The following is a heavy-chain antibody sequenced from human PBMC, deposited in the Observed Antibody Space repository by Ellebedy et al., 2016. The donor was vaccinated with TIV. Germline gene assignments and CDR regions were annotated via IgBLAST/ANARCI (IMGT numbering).Heavy chain of an antibody. CDR3: GRASQDAMDV. D-gene: IGHD2-21*01. CDR1: GGTFSSYG. J-gene: IGHJ6*02. Sequence: AASVKVSCKASGGTFSSYGISWVRQAPGQGLEWIGGIIPILDTANYARKFQGRVTVTADKSTSTAYMELTSLRFEETAVYFCGRASQDAMDVWGQGTTVTVSS. V-gene: IGHV1-69*10. CDR2: IIPILDTA.